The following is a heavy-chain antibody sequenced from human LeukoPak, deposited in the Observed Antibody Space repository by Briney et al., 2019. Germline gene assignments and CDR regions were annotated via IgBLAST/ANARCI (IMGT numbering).Heavy chain of an antibody. Sequence: GGSLRLSCTASGFTFGDYAMSWVRQAPGKELEWVGFIRSKANGGTTEYAASVKGRFTISRDDSKSIAYLQMNSLKNEDTAVYYCTRDRGYSYGYGDYWGQGTLVTVSS. CDR3: TRDRGYSYGYGDY. CDR1: GFTFGDYA. V-gene: IGHV3-49*04. D-gene: IGHD5-18*01. CDR2: IRSKANGGTT. J-gene: IGHJ4*02.